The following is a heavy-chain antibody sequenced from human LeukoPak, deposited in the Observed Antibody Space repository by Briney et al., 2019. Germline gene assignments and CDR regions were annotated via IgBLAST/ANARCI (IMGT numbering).Heavy chain of an antibody. V-gene: IGHV4-34*01. Sequence: SETLSLTCAVYGGSFSGYYWSWIRQPPGKGLEWIGEINHSGSTNYNPSLKSRVTISVDTSKNQFSLKLSSVTAADTAVYYCARLTLPNYYYYYYGMDVWGQGTTVTVSS. CDR2: INHSGST. CDR3: ARLTLPNYYYYYYGMDV. J-gene: IGHJ6*02. D-gene: IGHD1-26*01. CDR1: GGSFSGYY.